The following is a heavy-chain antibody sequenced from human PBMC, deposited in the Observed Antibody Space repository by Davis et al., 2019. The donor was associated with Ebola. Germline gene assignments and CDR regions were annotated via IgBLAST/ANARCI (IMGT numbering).Heavy chain of an antibody. CDR3: TRGFGPVGKTDY. J-gene: IGHJ4*02. Sequence: PGGSLRLSCTASGFTFGDYAMSWVRQAPGKGLEWVGFIRSKAYGGTTEYAASVKGRFTIPRDDSKSIAYLQMNSLKTEDKAVYYWTRGFGPVGKTDYWGQGTLVTVSS. D-gene: IGHD3-16*01. V-gene: IGHV3-49*04. CDR2: IRSKAYGGTT. CDR1: GFTFGDYA.